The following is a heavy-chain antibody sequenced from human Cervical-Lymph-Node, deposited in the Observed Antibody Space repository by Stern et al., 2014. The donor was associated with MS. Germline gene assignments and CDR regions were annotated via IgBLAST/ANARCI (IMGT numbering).Heavy chain of an antibody. CDR1: GGTFSSYA. V-gene: IGHV1-69*04. CDR3: ARGGGDSSGWYRCYFDY. CDR2: IIPILGIA. Sequence: VQLVQSGAEVKKPGSSVKVSCKASGGTFSSYAVSWGRQAPGQGLEWMGRIIPILGIANYAQRFQGRVTITADKSTSTAYMELSSLRSEDTAMYYCARGGGDSSGWYRCYFDYWGQGTLVTVSS. D-gene: IGHD6-19*01. J-gene: IGHJ4*02.